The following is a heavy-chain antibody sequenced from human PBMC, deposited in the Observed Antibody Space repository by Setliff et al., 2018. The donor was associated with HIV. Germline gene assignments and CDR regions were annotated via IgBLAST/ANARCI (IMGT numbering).Heavy chain of an antibody. V-gene: IGHV4-39*02. Sequence: SETLSLTCTVSGDSISSGNYYWGWIRQSPGKGLEWIGSISYSGSTCYNPPFKSRITMSVDTSTNQFSLNLSSLTAADTAVYYRARDVHWSGPYYYSYYYMDVWGAGTTVTVSS. CDR3: ARDVHWSGPYYYSYYYMDV. CDR1: GDSISSGNYY. CDR2: ISYSGST. J-gene: IGHJ6*03. D-gene: IGHD3-3*01.